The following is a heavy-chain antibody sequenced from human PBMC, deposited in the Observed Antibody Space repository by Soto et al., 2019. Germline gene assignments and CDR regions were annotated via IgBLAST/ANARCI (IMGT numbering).Heavy chain of an antibody. D-gene: IGHD2-21*02. Sequence: QVQLQESGPGMVKPSGTLSLTCAVSGDSVTTNYWLSWVRQAPGKGLEWIGEAYHNGLTNYNPSLKSRVTMSVDTSTNQFSLKLTSVTAADTAIYYCARDTAVPGESDRFDYWGQGTLVTVSS. CDR1: GDSVTTNYW. V-gene: IGHV4-4*02. CDR2: AYHNGLT. J-gene: IGHJ4*02. CDR3: ARDTAVPGESDRFDY.